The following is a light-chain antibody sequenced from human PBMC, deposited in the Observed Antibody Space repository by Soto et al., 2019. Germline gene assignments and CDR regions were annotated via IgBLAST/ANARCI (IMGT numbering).Light chain of an antibody. V-gene: IGLV2-8*01. CDR3: SSYAGSNNVV. CDR2: EVN. CDR1: SSDVGGYNY. Sequence: QSALSQPPSASGSPGQSVTISCTGTSSDVGGYNYVSWYQHHPCKAPKLMIYEVNKRPSGVPDRFSGSKSGNTASLTVSGLQAEDDSDYYCSSYAGSNNVVFGGGTKVTVL. J-gene: IGLJ2*01.